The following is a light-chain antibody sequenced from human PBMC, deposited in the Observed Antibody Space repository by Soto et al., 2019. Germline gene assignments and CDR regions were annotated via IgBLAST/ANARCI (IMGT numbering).Light chain of an antibody. CDR1: QTISTF. V-gene: IGKV1-39*01. J-gene: IGKJ4*01. CDR2: SIS. Sequence: DIQLTQSPSSLSASVGDRVSITCRTSQTISTFLNWYHHRPGQAPKLLIYSISNLQSGVPSRFSGGGVGKEFTLTISSLQPEDFGSYSCQQTYNLPPTFGGGTRVQIK. CDR3: QQTYNLPPT.